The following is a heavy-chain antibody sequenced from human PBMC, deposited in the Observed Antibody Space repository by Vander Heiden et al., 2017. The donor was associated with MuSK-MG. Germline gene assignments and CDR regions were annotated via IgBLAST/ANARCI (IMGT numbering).Heavy chain of an antibody. CDR2: IYYSGRT. CDR1: GGSISSNSYY. CDR3: ARLSMVRGVDYFDY. D-gene: IGHD3-10*01. Sequence: LQLQESGPGLVQPSETLSLTCTVSGGSISSNSYYWGWIRRPPVKGLEWIGSIYYSGRTYYNPSLKSRVTISVDTSENQFSLKLSSVTAADTAVYYCARLSMVRGVDYFDYWGQGTLVTVSS. J-gene: IGHJ4*02. V-gene: IGHV4-39*01.